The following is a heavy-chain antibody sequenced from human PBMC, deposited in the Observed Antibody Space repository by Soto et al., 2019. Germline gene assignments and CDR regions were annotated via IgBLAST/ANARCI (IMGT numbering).Heavy chain of an antibody. V-gene: IGHV4-31*03. CDR1: GGSISSGGYY. CDR3: ARESGGYGVGYFDY. Sequence: QVQLQESGPGLVKPSQTLSLTCTVSGGSISSGGYYWSWIRQHPGKGLEYIGYISYNGTTYYNPSLKSRVTISVDTSKNQFSLNLSSVTAADTAVYYCARESGGYGVGYFDYWGQGTLVTVSS. CDR2: ISYNGTT. J-gene: IGHJ4*02. D-gene: IGHD5-12*01.